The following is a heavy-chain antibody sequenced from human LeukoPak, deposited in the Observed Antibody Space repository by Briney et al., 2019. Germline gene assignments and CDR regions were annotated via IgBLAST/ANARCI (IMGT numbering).Heavy chain of an antibody. D-gene: IGHD5-18*01. Sequence: SVKDSCKASGFTFSSSAMQWVRPARGQRLEWIGWIVLGSGNTKYAQKFQERVTITRDMSTSTAYMELSSLRSEDTAVYYCAAETSMDTGWFDPWGQGTLVTVSS. V-gene: IGHV1-58*02. J-gene: IGHJ5*02. CDR3: AAETSMDTGWFDP. CDR1: GFTFSSSA. CDR2: IVLGSGNT.